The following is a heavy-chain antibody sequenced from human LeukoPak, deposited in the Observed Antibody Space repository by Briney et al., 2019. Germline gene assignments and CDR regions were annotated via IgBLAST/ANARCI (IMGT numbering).Heavy chain of an antibody. CDR2: IYPGNPDT. CDR1: GDRLTNNW. CDR3: ARFALTSSLDY. J-gene: IGHJ4*02. V-gene: IGHV5-51*01. Sequence: HGESLKISCKISGDRLTNNWIGWVRQVPGKGLEWLGLIYPGNPDTRYSPFFQGQVTFSVDTSISTAYLHWGGLKASDTAMYYCARFALTSSLDYWGQGTLVTVSS. D-gene: IGHD6-13*01.